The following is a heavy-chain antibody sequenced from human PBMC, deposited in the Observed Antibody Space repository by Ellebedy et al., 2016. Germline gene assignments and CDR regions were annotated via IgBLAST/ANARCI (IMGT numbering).Heavy chain of an antibody. CDR1: GFTFDDYA. CDR2: INWNSGTL. CDR3: AKDTNNNYVGRFDS. V-gene: IGHV3-9*01. D-gene: IGHD4-11*01. J-gene: IGHJ4*02. Sequence: SLKISCAASGFTFDDYAMHWVRQAPGKGLEWVSGINWNSGTLGYADSVEGRFTISRDNAKNSLYLQMNSLRAEDTALYYCAKDTNNNYVGRFDSWGQGTLVTVSS.